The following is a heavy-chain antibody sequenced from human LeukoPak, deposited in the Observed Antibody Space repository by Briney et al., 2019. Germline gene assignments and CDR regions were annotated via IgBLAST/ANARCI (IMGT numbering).Heavy chain of an antibody. CDR3: AKVTMTEGY. J-gene: IGHJ4*02. CDR1: GFIFSNFW. Sequence: GGSLRLSCAASGFIFSNFWMHWVRQVPGKGLVWVSHINSDGRTTDYADSVRGRFTISRDNSKNTLYLQMNSLRAEDTAVFYCAKVTMTEGYWGQGTLVTVSS. D-gene: IGHD2-21*02. V-gene: IGHV3-74*01. CDR2: INSDGRTT.